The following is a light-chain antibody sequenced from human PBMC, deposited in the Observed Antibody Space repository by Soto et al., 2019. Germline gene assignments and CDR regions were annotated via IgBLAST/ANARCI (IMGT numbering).Light chain of an antibody. J-gene: IGKJ2*01. Sequence: EIVLTQSPGTLSLSPGERATLSCRASQSVSSSYLAWYQQKPGQAPRLLIYGASGRATGIPDRFSGSGSGTDFTLTISGLEPEDFAVYYCQQYGSSHTFGQGTKLEIK. V-gene: IGKV3-20*01. CDR3: QQYGSSHT. CDR2: GAS. CDR1: QSVSSSY.